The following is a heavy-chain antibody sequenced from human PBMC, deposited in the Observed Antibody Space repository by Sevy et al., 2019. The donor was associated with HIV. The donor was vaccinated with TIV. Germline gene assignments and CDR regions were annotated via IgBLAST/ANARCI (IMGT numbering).Heavy chain of an antibody. Sequence: GESLKISCAASGFTFSSYGMHWVRRAPGKGLEWVALTWYDGSTKFYADSVKGRFTISRDNSKNILSLQMNSLRADDTAVYYCARVRSIYVDTTHYDAMDVWGQGTTVTVSS. CDR2: TWYDGSTK. CDR3: ARVRSIYVDTTHYDAMDV. J-gene: IGHJ6*02. D-gene: IGHD5-18*01. CDR1: GFTFSSYG. V-gene: IGHV3-33*01.